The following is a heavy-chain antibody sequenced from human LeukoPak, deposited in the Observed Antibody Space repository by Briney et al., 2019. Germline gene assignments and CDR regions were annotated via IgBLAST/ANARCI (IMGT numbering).Heavy chain of an antibody. J-gene: IGHJ6*03. CDR1: GFTFSSYG. CDR2: ISYDGSNK. Sequence: AGGSLRLSCAASGFTFSSYGMHWVRQAPGKGLEWVAVISYDGSNKYYADSVKGRFTISRDNSKNTLYLQMNSLRAEDTAVYYCARGQRAHVEWSSYMDVWGKGTTVTVSS. D-gene: IGHD3-3*01. V-gene: IGHV3-30*03. CDR3: ARGQRAHVEWSSYMDV.